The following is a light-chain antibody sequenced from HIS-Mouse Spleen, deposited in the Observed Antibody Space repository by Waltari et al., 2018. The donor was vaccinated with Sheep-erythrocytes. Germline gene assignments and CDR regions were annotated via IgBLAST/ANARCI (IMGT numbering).Light chain of an antibody. CDR2: RNN. Sequence: QSVLTHPPSASGTPGQRVTFSCSGSSPNIVSNYVYWYQQLPGTAPKLLISRNNKRPPGVPDRFSGSKDGTSASLAISGLRSEDEADYYCAASDDSLSGPVFGGGTKLTVL. CDR1: SPNIVSNY. V-gene: IGLV1-47*01. CDR3: AASDDSLSGPV. J-gene: IGLJ2*01.